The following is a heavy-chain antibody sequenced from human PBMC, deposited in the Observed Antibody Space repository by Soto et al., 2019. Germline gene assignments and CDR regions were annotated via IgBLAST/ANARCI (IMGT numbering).Heavy chain of an antibody. D-gene: IGHD2-21*01. CDR1: GGSINSGGYY. V-gene: IGHV4-31*03. CDR3: ARIVFP. Sequence: QVQLQESGPGLVKPSQTLSLTCTVSGGSINSGGYYWNWIRQHPGKGLEWIGYIYYSGSTYYNTSLESRVTIAVDTSKHQFSLKLRSVTAADTAVYYCARIVFPWGQGTLVTVSS. J-gene: IGHJ5*02. CDR2: IYYSGST.